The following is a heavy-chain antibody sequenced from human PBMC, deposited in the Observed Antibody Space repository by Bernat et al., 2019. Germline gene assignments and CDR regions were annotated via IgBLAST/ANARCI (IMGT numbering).Heavy chain of an antibody. D-gene: IGHD6-13*01. Sequence: QVQLQESGPGLVKPSETLSLTCTVSGGSITSYYWSWIRQPPGKGLEWIGYIYYSGNTNYNPSLKSRVTISVDTSKSQFSLKLSSVTAADTAVYYCAGVYPRDSSSWYLGWFDPWGQGTLVTVSS. J-gene: IGHJ5*02. V-gene: IGHV4-59*01. CDR1: GGSITSYY. CDR2: IYYSGNT. CDR3: AGVYPRDSSSWYLGWFDP.